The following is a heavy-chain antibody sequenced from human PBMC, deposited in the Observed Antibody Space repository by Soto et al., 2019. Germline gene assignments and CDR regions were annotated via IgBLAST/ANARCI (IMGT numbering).Heavy chain of an antibody. Sequence: PSETLSLTCGVSGYSISSGYYWGWIRQPPGKGLEWIGSVYHSGNTFYNPSLKSRLTVSLDTSKNQFSLELSSVTAADTAMYYCASGRTYYYGSGSYGFDYWGQGTPVTVSS. D-gene: IGHD3-10*01. J-gene: IGHJ4*02. CDR2: VYHSGNT. V-gene: IGHV4-38-2*01. CDR3: ASGRTYYYGSGSYGFDY. CDR1: GYSISSGYY.